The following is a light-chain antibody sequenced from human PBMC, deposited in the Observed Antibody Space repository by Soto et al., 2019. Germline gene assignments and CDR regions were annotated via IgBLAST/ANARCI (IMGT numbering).Light chain of an antibody. J-gene: IGKJ1*01. Sequence: DIQMTQSPSSLSASVGDRVTITCRASQSISSYLNWYQQKPGKAPKLLIYAASTLQGGVPSRFSGSGSETEFTLTISSLQPEDFATYYCQQATSFPRTFGQGTKVDIK. CDR3: QQATSFPRT. V-gene: IGKV1-39*01. CDR2: AAS. CDR1: QSISSY.